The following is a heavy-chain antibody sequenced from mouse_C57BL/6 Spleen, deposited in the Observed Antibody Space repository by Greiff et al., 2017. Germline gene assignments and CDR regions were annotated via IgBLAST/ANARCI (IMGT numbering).Heavy chain of an antibody. CDR2: INPSSGYT. J-gene: IGHJ3*01. Sequence: VQLQQSGAELAKPGASVKLSRKASGYTFTSYWMHWVKQRPGQGLEWIGYINPSSGYTKYNQKFKDKATLTADKSSSTAYMQLSSLTYEDSAVYYCARGGRNYDYDLSYWGQGTLVTVSA. CDR3: ARGGRNYDYDLSY. D-gene: IGHD2-4*01. V-gene: IGHV1-7*01. CDR1: GYTFTSYW.